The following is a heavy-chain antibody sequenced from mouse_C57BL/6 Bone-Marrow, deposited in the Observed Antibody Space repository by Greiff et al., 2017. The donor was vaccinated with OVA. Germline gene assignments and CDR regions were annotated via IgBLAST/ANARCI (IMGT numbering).Heavy chain of an antibody. Sequence: EVMLVESGGDLVKPGGSLKLSCAASGFTFSSYGMSWVRPTPDKRLEWVATISSGGSYTHYPASLKGRFTICRDNAKKTLYLQMSSLKTEDTAMYYCASHLLLWLRRGGYYAMDYWGQGTSVTVSS. CDR3: ASHLLLWLRRGGYYAMDY. J-gene: IGHJ4*01. CDR1: GFTFSSYG. D-gene: IGHD2-2*01. V-gene: IGHV5-6*01. CDR2: ISSGGSYT.